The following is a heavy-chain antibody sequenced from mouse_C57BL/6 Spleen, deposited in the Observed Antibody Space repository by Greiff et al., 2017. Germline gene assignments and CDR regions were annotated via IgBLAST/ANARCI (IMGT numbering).Heavy chain of an antibody. CDR1: GYTFTSYW. J-gene: IGHJ2*01. D-gene: IGHD2-3*01. CDR3: ARSREIYDGYYDYFDY. CDR2: IDPNSGGT. Sequence: VQLQQPGAELVKPGASVKLSCKASGYTFTSYWMHWVKQRPGRGLEWIGRIDPNSGGTKYNEKFKRKATLTVDKPSSTAYMQLSSLTSEDSAVYYCARSREIYDGYYDYFDYWGQGTTLTVSS. V-gene: IGHV1-72*01.